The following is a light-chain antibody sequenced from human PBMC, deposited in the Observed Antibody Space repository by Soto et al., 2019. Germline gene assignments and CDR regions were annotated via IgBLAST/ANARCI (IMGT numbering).Light chain of an antibody. V-gene: IGLV1-44*01. Sequence: QSVLTQPPSASGTPGQRVTISCSGGSSNIGSNSVGWYQQLPGTAPKLLIYNNDQRPSGVPDRFSGSKSATSASLAISGLQSEDEGHYYCATWDDSLDSRLFGGGTKVTVL. J-gene: IGLJ3*02. CDR2: NND. CDR1: SSNIGSNS. CDR3: ATWDDSLDSRL.